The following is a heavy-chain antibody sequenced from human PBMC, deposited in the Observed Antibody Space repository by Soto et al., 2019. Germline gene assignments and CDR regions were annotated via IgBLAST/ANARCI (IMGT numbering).Heavy chain of an antibody. Sequence: GGSLRLSCAASGFTFSSYAMHWVRQAPGKGLEWVAVISYDGSNKYYADSVKGRFTISRDNSKNTLYLQMNSLRAEDTAVYYCARTSGSSSSYWYFDLWGRGTLVTVSS. CDR2: ISYDGSNK. CDR1: GFTFSSYA. V-gene: IGHV3-30*04. J-gene: IGHJ2*01. D-gene: IGHD6-6*01. CDR3: ARTSGSSSSYWYFDL.